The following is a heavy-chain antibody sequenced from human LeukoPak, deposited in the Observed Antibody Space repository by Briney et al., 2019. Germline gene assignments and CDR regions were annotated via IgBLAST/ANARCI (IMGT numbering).Heavy chain of an antibody. CDR2: ISSSSSYT. J-gene: IGHJ4*02. D-gene: IGHD5-18*01. Sequence: GGSLRLSCAASGFTFSDYYMSWIRQAPGKGLEWVSYISSSSSYTNYADSVKGRFTISRDYAKNSLYLQMNSLRAEDTAVYYCARGKAAAGYSYGPDYWGQGTLVTVSS. V-gene: IGHV3-11*06. CDR3: ARGKAAAGYSYGPDY. CDR1: GFTFSDYY.